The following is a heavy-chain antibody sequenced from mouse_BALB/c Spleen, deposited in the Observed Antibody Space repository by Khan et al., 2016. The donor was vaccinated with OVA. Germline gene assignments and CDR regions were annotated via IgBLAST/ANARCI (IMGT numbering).Heavy chain of an antibody. CDR1: GYSITSEYT. CDR3: ARKDYYDYDPFPY. CDR2: ISYSGNT. Sequence: EVQLQESGPGLVKPSQSLSLTCTVTGYSITSEYTWNWIRQFPGNKLEWMGFISYSGNTRYNPSLTSRISITRDTSTKQFFLQLNSVTSEDTATYYCARKDYYDYDPFPYWGQGTLVTVSA. J-gene: IGHJ3*01. V-gene: IGHV3-2*02. D-gene: IGHD2-4*01.